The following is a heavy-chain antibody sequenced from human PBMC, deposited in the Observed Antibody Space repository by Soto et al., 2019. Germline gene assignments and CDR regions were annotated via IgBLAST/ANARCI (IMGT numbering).Heavy chain of an antibody. Sequence: SETLSLTCTVSGGSISSYYWSWIRQPPGKGLEWIGYIYYSGSTNYNPSLKSRVTISVETSKNQFCLKLSSVTAADTAVYYCASEGGGGAHCSSTSCYYHYMDVWGKGTTVTVSS. CDR3: ASEGGGGAHCSSTSCYYHYMDV. CDR1: GGSISSYY. CDR2: IYYSGST. V-gene: IGHV4-59*01. J-gene: IGHJ6*03. D-gene: IGHD2-2*01.